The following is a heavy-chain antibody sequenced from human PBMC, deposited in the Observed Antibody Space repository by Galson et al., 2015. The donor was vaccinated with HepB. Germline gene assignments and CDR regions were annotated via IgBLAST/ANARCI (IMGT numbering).Heavy chain of an antibody. CDR1: GVSLTTIGVG. CDR3: ARSRNEILDTFAMDV. Sequence: PALVRPTQTRRLTCTFSGVSLTTIGVGGGWIRQPPGKTLQWLALIYLDDDKRYSPSLQSRLTLTKDHSRHQGVPTMTIMDPADTATYYCARSRNEILDTFAMDVWGQGTSIIVSS. D-gene: IGHD3-9*01. J-gene: IGHJ6*02. V-gene: IGHV2-5*02. CDR2: IYLDDDK.